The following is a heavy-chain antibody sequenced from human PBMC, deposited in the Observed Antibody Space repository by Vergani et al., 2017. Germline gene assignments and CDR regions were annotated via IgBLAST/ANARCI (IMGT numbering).Heavy chain of an antibody. J-gene: IGHJ3*02. CDR2: IKQDGGEK. D-gene: IGHD1-26*01. V-gene: IGHV3-7*03. CDR3: ARVMIQWELPGVDPDGFDI. CDR1: GFTFSRYW. Sequence: EVQLVESGGGLVQPGGSLRLSCAASGFTFSRYWMNWVRQAPGKGLEWVANIKQDGGEKYYVDCVKRRFTISRDNAKNSLYLQMNSLRAEDPAVYYCARVMIQWELPGVDPDGFDIWGQGTTATVSS.